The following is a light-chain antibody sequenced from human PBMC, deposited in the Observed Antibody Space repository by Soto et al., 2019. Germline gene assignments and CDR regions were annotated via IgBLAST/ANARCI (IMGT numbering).Light chain of an antibody. J-gene: IGKJ2*01. CDR3: QQYSTLPHT. CDR2: GVS. CDR1: QSVSNSF. Sequence: ESVLTQSPGPLSLSPGERATLSCRASQSVSNSFFAWYQQKPGQAPRLLIYGVSSRATGIPDRFSGSGSGTDFTLTISRLEPEDFVVYYCQQYSTLPHTFGQGTKLEV. V-gene: IGKV3-20*01.